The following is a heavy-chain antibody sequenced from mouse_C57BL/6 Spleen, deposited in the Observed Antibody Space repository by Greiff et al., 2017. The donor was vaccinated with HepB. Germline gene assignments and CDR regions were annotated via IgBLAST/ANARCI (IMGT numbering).Heavy chain of an antibody. J-gene: IGHJ3*01. CDR2: IRSKSNNYAT. D-gene: IGHD2-12*01. V-gene: IGHV10-1*01. CDR1: GFSFNTYA. Sequence: EVKLLESGGGLVQPKASLKLSCAASGFSFNTYAMNWVRQAPGKGLEWVARIRSKSNNYATYYADSVKDRFTISRDDSESMLYLQMNNLKTEDTAMYYCVRHGAYYSYYWFAYWGQGTLVTVSA. CDR3: VRHGAYYSYYWFAY.